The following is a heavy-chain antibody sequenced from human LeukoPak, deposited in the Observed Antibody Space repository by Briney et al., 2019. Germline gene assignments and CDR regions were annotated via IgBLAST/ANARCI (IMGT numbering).Heavy chain of an antibody. D-gene: IGHD3-22*01. J-gene: IGHJ4*02. CDR3: ARDSNYYDSSGYDY. CDR1: GYTLTELS. Sequence: ASVKVSCKVSGYTLTELSMHWVRQAPGKGLEWMGGFDPEDGETIYAQKFQGRVTMTTDTSTSTAYMELKSLTSDDTAVYYCARDSNYYDSSGYDYWGQGTLVTVSS. CDR2: FDPEDGET. V-gene: IGHV1-24*01.